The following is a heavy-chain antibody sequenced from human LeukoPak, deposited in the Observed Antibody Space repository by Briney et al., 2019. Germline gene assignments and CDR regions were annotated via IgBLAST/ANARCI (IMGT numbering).Heavy chain of an antibody. CDR2: IYYSGST. D-gene: IGHD6-13*01. CDR3: ARVLSNSSSWYYYYYGMDV. Sequence: PSETLSLTCTVSGGSISSYYWSWIRQPPGKGLEWIGYIYYSGSTNYNPSLKSRVTISVDTSKNQFSLKLSSVTAADTAVYYCARVLSNSSSWYYYYYGMDVWGQGTTVTVSS. V-gene: IGHV4-59*01. J-gene: IGHJ6*02. CDR1: GGSISSYY.